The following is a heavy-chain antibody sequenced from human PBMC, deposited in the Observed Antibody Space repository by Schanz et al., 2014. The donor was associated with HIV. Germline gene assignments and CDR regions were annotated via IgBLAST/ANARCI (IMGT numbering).Heavy chain of an antibody. D-gene: IGHD3-10*01. Sequence: EVQLVESGGGLVKPGGSLRLSCATSGFTLSSFTMNWVRQAPGKGLEWVSSISSSSSYTYYADSVKGRFAISRDNAKNSLYLQMNSLRAEDTALYYCAKDLRITMVRAEGNMDVWGQGTTVTVSS. CDR1: GFTLSSFT. CDR2: ISSSSSYT. CDR3: AKDLRITMVRAEGNMDV. V-gene: IGHV3-21*04. J-gene: IGHJ6*02.